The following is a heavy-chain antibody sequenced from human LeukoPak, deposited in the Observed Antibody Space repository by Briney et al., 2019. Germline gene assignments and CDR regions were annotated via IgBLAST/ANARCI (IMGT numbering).Heavy chain of an antibody. D-gene: IGHD4-17*01. J-gene: IGHJ4*02. V-gene: IGHV3-15*01. CDR1: GCTFSNAW. Sequence: GGSLRLSCAASGCTFSNAWMSWVRKPPGKGLEWVGRIKSKTDGGTTDYAAPVKGRFTISRDDSKNTLYLQMNSLKTEDTAVYYCTTLMATVTPPLDYWGQGTLVTVSS. CDR2: IKSKTDGGTT. CDR3: TTLMATVTPPLDY.